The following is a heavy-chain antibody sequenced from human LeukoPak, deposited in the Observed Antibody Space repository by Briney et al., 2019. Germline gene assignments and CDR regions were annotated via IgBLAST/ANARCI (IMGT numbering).Heavy chain of an antibody. CDR1: GGSISSRSYY. V-gene: IGHV4-39*01. Sequence: SDTLSLTHTVSGGSISSRSYYWGWIRQPPGKGLEWIGSIYYSGTTSYNPSLKSRLTISVDTSKNQFSLKLSSVTAADTAVYYCARHGRQRWPSHYYYYAMDVWGQGTTVTVSS. J-gene: IGHJ6*02. CDR3: ARHGRQRWPSHYYYYAMDV. CDR2: IYYSGTT. D-gene: IGHD5-24*01.